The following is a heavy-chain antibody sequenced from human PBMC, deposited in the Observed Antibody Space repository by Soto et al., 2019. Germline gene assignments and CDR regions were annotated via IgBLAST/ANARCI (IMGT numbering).Heavy chain of an antibody. Sequence: EASRKVSCDASGFTFTISAVQWVRQARGQRLEWIGWIVVGSGNTNYAQKFQERVTITRDMSTSTAYMELSSLRSEDTAVYYCAAEHLTDYGERPPYWCQGTLVTVSS. CDR2: IVVGSGNT. J-gene: IGHJ4*02. V-gene: IGHV1-58*01. CDR1: GFTFTISA. D-gene: IGHD4-17*01. CDR3: AAEHLTDYGERPPY.